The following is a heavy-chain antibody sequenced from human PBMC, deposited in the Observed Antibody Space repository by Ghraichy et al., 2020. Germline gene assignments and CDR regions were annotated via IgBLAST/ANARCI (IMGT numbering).Heavy chain of an antibody. CDR3: ARDGPYSSSSLSFDY. CDR1: GFTFSSYG. J-gene: IGHJ4*02. V-gene: IGHV3-33*01. CDR2: IWYDGSNK. Sequence: GESLNISCAASGFTFSSYGMHWVRQAPGKGLEWVAVIWYDGSNKYYADSVKGRFTISRDNSKNTLYLQMNSLRAEDTAVYYCARDGPYSSSSLSFDYWGQGTLVTVSS. D-gene: IGHD6-6*01.